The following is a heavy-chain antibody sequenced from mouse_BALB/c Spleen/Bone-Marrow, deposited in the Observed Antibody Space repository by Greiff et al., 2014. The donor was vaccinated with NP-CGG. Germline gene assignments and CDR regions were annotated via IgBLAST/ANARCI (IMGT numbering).Heavy chain of an antibody. D-gene: IGHD1-1*02. CDR3: ARSGERYGAMDY. Sequence: VQLKESGRGLVKPGGSLKLSCAASGFTFSDFYMFWFRQTPEKRLEWVATISNGGTYTYYPDSVKGRFTISRDNAKNNLYLQMSSLKSEDTAMYYCARSGERYGAMDYWGQGTSVTVTS. V-gene: IGHV5-4*02. J-gene: IGHJ4*01. CDR2: ISNGGTYT. CDR1: GFTFSDFY.